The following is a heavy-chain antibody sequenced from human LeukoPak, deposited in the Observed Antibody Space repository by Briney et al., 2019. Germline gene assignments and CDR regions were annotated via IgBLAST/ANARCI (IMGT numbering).Heavy chain of an antibody. Sequence: GGSLRLSCAASGFTFSSYAMSWVRQAPGKGLEWVSAISGSGGSTYYADSVKGRFTISRDNSKNTLYLQMNSLRAEDTAVYYCAKDSAAGTLPYYFDYWGQGTLVTVSS. J-gene: IGHJ4*02. CDR3: AKDSAAGTLPYYFDY. CDR1: GFTFSSYA. D-gene: IGHD6-13*01. CDR2: ISGSGGST. V-gene: IGHV3-23*01.